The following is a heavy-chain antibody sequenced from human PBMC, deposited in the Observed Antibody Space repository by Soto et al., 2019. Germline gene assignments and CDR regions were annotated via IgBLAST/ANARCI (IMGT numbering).Heavy chain of an antibody. CDR2: INPNSGGT. J-gene: IGHJ4*02. CDR3: ARDRVLLWFGTIFDY. D-gene: IGHD3-10*01. Sequence: ASVKVSCKASGYTFTGYDMHWVRQAPGQGLEWMGWINPNSGGTNYAQKFQGRVTMTRDTSISTAYMELSRLRSDDTAVYYCARDRVLLWFGTIFDYWGQGTLVTVSS. V-gene: IGHV1-2*02. CDR1: GYTFTGYD.